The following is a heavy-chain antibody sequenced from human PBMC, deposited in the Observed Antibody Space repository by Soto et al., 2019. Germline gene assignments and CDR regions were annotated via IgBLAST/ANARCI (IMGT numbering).Heavy chain of an antibody. CDR1: GFTFSSYA. D-gene: IGHD3-3*01. CDR2: ISGSGGST. Sequence: GGSLRLSCAASGFTFSSYAMSWVRQTPGKGLEWVSGISGSGGSTYYADSVKGRFTISRDNSKNTLWLQMNSLRAEDTAVYYCAKDLHDFWSGYNYYFDYWGQGTLVTVSS. V-gene: IGHV3-23*01. J-gene: IGHJ4*02. CDR3: AKDLHDFWSGYNYYFDY.